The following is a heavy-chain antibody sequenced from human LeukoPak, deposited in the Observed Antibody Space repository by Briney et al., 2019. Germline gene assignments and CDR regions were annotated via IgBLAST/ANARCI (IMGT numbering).Heavy chain of an antibody. D-gene: IGHD2-8*02. Sequence: PGGSLRLSCAASGFIFSSYWISWVRQAPGKGLEWVANIKTDGSEKYYVDSVKGRFTISRDNANNSLYLQMNSLRAEDTAVYYCLRYCSGGVCPGWFDPWGQGTLVTVSP. V-gene: IGHV3-7*01. J-gene: IGHJ5*02. CDR2: IKTDGSEK. CDR1: GFIFSSYW. CDR3: LRYCSGGVCPGWFDP.